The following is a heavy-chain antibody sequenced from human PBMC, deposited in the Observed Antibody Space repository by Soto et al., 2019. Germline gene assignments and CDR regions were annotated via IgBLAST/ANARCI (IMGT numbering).Heavy chain of an antibody. CDR1: GFTFSSYA. CDR2: ISGSGGST. D-gene: IGHD3-22*01. Sequence: GGPLRLSCAASGFTFSSYAMSWVRQAPGKGLEWVSAISGSGGSTYYADSVKGRFTISRDNSKNTLYLQMNSLRAEDTAVYYCAKLVFKYYDSSGFNWFDPWGQGTLVTVSS. CDR3: AKLVFKYYDSSGFNWFDP. V-gene: IGHV3-23*01. J-gene: IGHJ5*02.